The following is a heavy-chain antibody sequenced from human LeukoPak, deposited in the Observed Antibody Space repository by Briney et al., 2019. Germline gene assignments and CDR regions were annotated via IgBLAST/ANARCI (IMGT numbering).Heavy chain of an antibody. CDR1: GFTFSRYW. CDR3: VRDRAVAGTEDFYFDL. CDR2: ISGDARTT. D-gene: IGHD6-19*01. J-gene: IGHJ4*02. V-gene: IGHV3-74*01. Sequence: PGGSLRLSCAASGFTFSRYWMHWVRQVPGKGLVWVSRISGDARTTTYADSVKGRFSIFRDNAKNTLYLQMNSLRAEDTALYYCVRDRAVAGTEDFYFDLWGQGTLATVSS.